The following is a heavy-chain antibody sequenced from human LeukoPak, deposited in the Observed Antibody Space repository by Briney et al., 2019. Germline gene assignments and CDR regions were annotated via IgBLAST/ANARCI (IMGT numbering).Heavy chain of an antibody. Sequence: GESLNIPCKDSGHSFTSYWLGWVRQMPGKGLEWKGIIYSGESDTRYSLSFQGHVTISADKSISTAYLQWSSLKASDTAMYYCARPKTTTTWDAFDIWGQGTMVSVSS. CDR3: ARPKTTTTWDAFDI. CDR1: GHSFTSYW. CDR2: IYSGESDT. V-gene: IGHV5-51*01. D-gene: IGHD1-1*01. J-gene: IGHJ3*02.